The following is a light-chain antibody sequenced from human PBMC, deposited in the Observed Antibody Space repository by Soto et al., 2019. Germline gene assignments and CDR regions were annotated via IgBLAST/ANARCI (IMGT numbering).Light chain of an antibody. CDR2: RNN. J-gene: IGLJ2*01. V-gene: IGLV1-47*01. Sequence: QSVLTQPPSASGTPGQRVTISCSGSSSNIGSNYVYWYQQLPGTAPKLLIYRNNQRPSGVPDRFSGSKSGTSASLAISGLRSEDEADYYCAAWDDSLSAFGGGTKLTV. CDR1: SSNIGSNY. CDR3: AAWDDSLSA.